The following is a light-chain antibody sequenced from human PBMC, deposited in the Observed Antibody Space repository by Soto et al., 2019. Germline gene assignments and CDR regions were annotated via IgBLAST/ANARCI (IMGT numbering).Light chain of an antibody. CDR1: QSVSSSY. CDR2: GAS. CDR3: QQYGSSPQT. J-gene: IGKJ2*01. Sequence: EIVLTQSPDTLSLSPGERATLSCRASQSVSSSYLAWYQQKPGQAPRLLIYGASSRATGIPDRLSGSGSETDFTLTISRLEPEDFAVYYGQQYGSSPQTFGQGTKLEIK. V-gene: IGKV3-20*01.